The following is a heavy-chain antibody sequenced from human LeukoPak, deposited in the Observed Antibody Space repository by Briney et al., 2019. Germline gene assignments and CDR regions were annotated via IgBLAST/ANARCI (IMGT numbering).Heavy chain of an antibody. CDR2: IIPIFGTA. CDR3: ARGYTDTAQEN. D-gene: IGHD5-18*01. CDR1: GGTFSSYA. J-gene: IGHJ4*02. V-gene: IGHV1-69*05. Sequence: ASVKVSXKASGGTFSSYAISWVRQAPGQGLEWMGRIIPIFGTANYAQKFQGRVTITTDESTSTAYMELSSLRSEDTAVYYCARGYTDTAQENWGQGTLVTVSS.